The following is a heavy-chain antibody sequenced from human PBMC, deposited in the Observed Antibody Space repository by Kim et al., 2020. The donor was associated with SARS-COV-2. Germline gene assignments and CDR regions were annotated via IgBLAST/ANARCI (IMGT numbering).Heavy chain of an antibody. CDR2: ISSSSSYI. Sequence: GGSLRLSCAASGFTFSSYSMNWVRQAPGKGLEWVSSISSSSSYIYYADSVKGRFTISRDNAKNSLYLQMNSLRAEYTAVYYCARGYSSGWIGSDYWGQGTLVTVSS. CDR1: GFTFSSYS. D-gene: IGHD6-19*01. V-gene: IGHV3-21*01. J-gene: IGHJ4*02. CDR3: ARGYSSGWIGSDY.